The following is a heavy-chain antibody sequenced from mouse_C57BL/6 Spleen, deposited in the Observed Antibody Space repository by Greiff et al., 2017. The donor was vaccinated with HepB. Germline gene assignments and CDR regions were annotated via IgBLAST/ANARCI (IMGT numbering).Heavy chain of an antibody. V-gene: IGHV1-77*01. CDR2: IGPGSGST. D-gene: IGHD1-1*01. CDR3: AREGPSYGSSYYWYFDV. Sequence: QVQLQQSGAELVKPGASVKISCKASGYTFTDYYINWVKQRPGQGLEWIGKIGPGSGSTYYNEKFKGKATLTADKSSSTAYMQLSSLTSEDSAVYFCAREGPSYGSSYYWYFDVWGTGTTVTVSS. CDR1: GYTFTDYY. J-gene: IGHJ1*03.